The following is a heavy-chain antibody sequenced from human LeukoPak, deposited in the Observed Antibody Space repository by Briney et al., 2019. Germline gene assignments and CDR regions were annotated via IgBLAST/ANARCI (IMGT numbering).Heavy chain of an antibody. V-gene: IGHV4-34*01. D-gene: IGHD2-2*01. J-gene: IGHJ4*02. CDR2: INHSGST. CDR1: GGSFSGYY. Sequence: SATLSLTCAVYGGSFSGYYWRWIRQPPGKGLEWIGEINHSGSTNYNPSLKSRVTISVDTSKNQFSLKLSSVTAADTAVYYCARVASDCSSTSCPTGSYQDYWGQGTLVTVSS. CDR3: ARVASDCSSTSCPTGSYQDY.